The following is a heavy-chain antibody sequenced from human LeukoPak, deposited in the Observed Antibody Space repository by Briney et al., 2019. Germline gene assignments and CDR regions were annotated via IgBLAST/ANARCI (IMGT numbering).Heavy chain of an antibody. CDR3: TRVFGGYDVSDY. CDR2: IKKDGSQK. D-gene: IGHD3-3*01. CDR1: GFTISSFW. Sequence: GGSLRLSCAASGFTISSFWMSWVRQAPGKGLEWVANIKKDGSQKYYVDSVEGRFTISRDNAKNSLYLQMDSLRVDDTAVYYCTRVFGGYDVSDYWGQGTLVTVSS. V-gene: IGHV3-7*03. J-gene: IGHJ4*02.